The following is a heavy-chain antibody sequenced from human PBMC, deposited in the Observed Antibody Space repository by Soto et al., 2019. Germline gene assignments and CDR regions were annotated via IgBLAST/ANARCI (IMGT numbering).Heavy chain of an antibody. CDR1: GFTFSSYA. D-gene: IGHD3-16*02. J-gene: IGHJ4*02. Sequence: QVQLVESGGGVVQPGRSLRLSCAASGFTFSSYARHWVRQAPGKGLEWVAVISYDGSNKYYADSVKGRFTISRDNSKNPLYLQMNSLRAEETAGYYCARDGHYVGGSSRSWLFDYWGQGTVVTVSS. CDR2: ISYDGSNK. CDR3: ARDGHYVGGSSRSWLFDY. V-gene: IGHV3-30-3*01.